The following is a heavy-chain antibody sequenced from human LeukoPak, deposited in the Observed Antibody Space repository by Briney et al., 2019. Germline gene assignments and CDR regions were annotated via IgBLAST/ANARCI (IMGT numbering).Heavy chain of an antibody. CDR3: ARGGGYYGSGSYYSRLDY. CDR2: ISYDGSNK. V-gene: IGHV3-30-3*01. D-gene: IGHD3-10*01. CDR1: GFTFSSYA. J-gene: IGHJ4*02. Sequence: GGSLRLSCAASGFTFSSYAMHWVRQAPGKGLEWVAVISYDGSNKYYADSVKGRFTISRDNSKNTLCLQMNSLRAEDTAVYYCARGGGYYGSGSYYSRLDYWGQGTLVTVSS.